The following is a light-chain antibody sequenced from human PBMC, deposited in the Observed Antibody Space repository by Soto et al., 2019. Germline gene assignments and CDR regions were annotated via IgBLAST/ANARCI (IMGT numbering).Light chain of an antibody. CDR1: QSISSW. Sequence: DIQMTQSPSTLSASVGDRVTITCRASQSISSWLAWYQQKPGKAPKLLIYKASSLESGVPSRYSGIGSGTEFTLTISSLQPYDFATYYCQQYNSYSYTFGQGTKLEIK. J-gene: IGKJ2*01. CDR3: QQYNSYSYT. V-gene: IGKV1-5*03. CDR2: KAS.